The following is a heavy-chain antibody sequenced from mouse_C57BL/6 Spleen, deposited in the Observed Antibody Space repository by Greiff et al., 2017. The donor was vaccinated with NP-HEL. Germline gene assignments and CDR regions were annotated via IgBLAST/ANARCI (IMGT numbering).Heavy chain of an antibody. D-gene: IGHD1-1*01. CDR1: GFSLTSYG. V-gene: IGHV2-5*01. CDR3: AKNGPYYYGSSYDAMDY. J-gene: IGHJ4*01. CDR2: IWRGGST. Sequence: VQLVESGPGLVQPSQSLSITCTVSGFSLTSYGVHWVRQSPGKGLEWLGVIWRGGSTDYNAAFMSRLSITKDNSKSQVFFKMNSLQADDTAIYYCAKNGPYYYGSSYDAMDYWGQGTSVTVSS.